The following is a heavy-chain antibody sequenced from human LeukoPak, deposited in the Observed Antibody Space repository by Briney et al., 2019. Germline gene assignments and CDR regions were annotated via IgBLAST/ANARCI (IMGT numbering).Heavy chain of an antibody. D-gene: IGHD1-26*01. CDR1: GYTSTSYD. V-gene: IGHV1-8*01. Sequence: ASVKVSCKASGYTSTSYDINWVRQATGQGLEWMGWMNPNSGNTGYAQKFQGRVTITRNTSISTAYMELSSLRSEDTAVYYCARGASGSYYEAYYFDYWGQGTLVTVSS. J-gene: IGHJ4*02. CDR3: ARGASGSYYEAYYFDY. CDR2: MNPNSGNT.